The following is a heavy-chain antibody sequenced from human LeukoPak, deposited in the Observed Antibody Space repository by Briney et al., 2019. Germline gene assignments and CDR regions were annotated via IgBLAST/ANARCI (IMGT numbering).Heavy chain of an antibody. Sequence: ASVKVSCKASGYTFTGYYMHWVRQAPGQGLEWMGWINPNSGGTNYAQKFQGRVTMTRDTSTSTVYMELSSLRFEDTAVYYCAVLGGYSYGSHHWGQGTLVTVSS. J-gene: IGHJ5*02. CDR3: AVLGGYSYGSHH. CDR2: INPNSGGT. CDR1: GYTFTGYY. D-gene: IGHD5-18*01. V-gene: IGHV1-2*02.